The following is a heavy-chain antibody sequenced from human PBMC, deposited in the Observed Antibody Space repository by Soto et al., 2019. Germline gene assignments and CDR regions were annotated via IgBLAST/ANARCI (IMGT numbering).Heavy chain of an antibody. D-gene: IGHD6-13*01. CDR1: GYTFTSYD. Sequence: GASVKVSCKASGYTFTSYDINWVRQATGQGLEWMGWMNPNSGNTGYAQKFQGRVTMTRNTSISTAYMELSSLRSEDTAVYYCAGSSSWYKSFDYWGQGTLVTVSS. CDR2: MNPNSGNT. CDR3: AGSSSWYKSFDY. J-gene: IGHJ4*02. V-gene: IGHV1-8*01.